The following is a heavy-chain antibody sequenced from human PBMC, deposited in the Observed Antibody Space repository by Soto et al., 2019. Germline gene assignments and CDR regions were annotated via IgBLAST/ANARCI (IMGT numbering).Heavy chain of an antibody. Sequence: PSETLSLTCAVYGGSFSGYYWSWIRQPPGKGLEWIGEINHSGSTNYNPSLKSRVTISVDTSENQFSLKLSSVTAADTAVYYCARARYGGNDYWGQGTLVTVSS. CDR1: GGSFSGYY. CDR2: INHSGST. V-gene: IGHV4-34*01. J-gene: IGHJ4*02. D-gene: IGHD1-26*01. CDR3: ARARYGGNDY.